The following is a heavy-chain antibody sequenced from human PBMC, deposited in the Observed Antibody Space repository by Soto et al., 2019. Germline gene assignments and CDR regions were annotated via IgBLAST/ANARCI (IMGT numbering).Heavy chain of an antibody. CDR2: ISGSGGTT. V-gene: IGHV3-23*01. Sequence: LRLSCAASGFTFSSYAMTWVRQAPGKRLEWVSGISGSGGTTSYTDSVRGRFTISRDNSKKTLFLEMKSLGVEDTAVYFCARDVWETTSRYYGLDLWGLGTTVTVSS. CDR1: GFTFSSYA. J-gene: IGHJ6*02. D-gene: IGHD1-26*01. CDR3: ARDVWETTSRYYGLDL.